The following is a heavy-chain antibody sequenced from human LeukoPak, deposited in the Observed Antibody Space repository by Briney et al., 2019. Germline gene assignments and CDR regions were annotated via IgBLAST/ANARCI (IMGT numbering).Heavy chain of an antibody. Sequence: SVKVSCKASGGTFSSYAISWVRQAPGQGLEWMGGIIPIFGTANYAQKFQGRGTITADESTSTAYMELSSLRSKDTAVYYSARISKTSEYFQHWGQGTLVTVSS. CDR2: IIPIFGTA. J-gene: IGHJ1*01. CDR3: ARISKTSEYFQH. V-gene: IGHV1-69*13. CDR1: GGTFSSYA.